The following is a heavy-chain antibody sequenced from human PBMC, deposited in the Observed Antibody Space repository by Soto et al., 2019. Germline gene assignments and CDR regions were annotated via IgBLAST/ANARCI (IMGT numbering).Heavy chain of an antibody. D-gene: IGHD6-19*01. CDR2: INTNTGNP. Sequence: ALVKVSCKASGYTFTSYAMNWVRQAPGQGLEWMGWINTNTGNPTYAQGFTGRFVFSLDTSVSTAYLQICSLKAEDTAVYYCASAYSSGWYGRDFYYYYGMDVWGQGTTVTVSS. CDR3: ASAYSSGWYGRDFYYYYGMDV. CDR1: GYTFTSYA. J-gene: IGHJ6*02. V-gene: IGHV7-4-1*01.